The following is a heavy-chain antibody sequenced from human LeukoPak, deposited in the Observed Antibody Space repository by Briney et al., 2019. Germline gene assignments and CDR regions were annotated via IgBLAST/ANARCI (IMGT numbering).Heavy chain of an antibody. J-gene: IGHJ4*02. V-gene: IGHV3-74*01. CDR3: ARDRRLWSAYDY. Sequence: PGGPLRPSCAASGFTFSSYWMHWVRQAPGKGLVWVSRINSDGSSTSYADSVKGRFTISRDNAKNTLYLQMNSLRAEDTAVYYCARDRRLWSAYDYWGQGTLVTVSS. D-gene: IGHD5-18*01. CDR1: GFTFSSYW. CDR2: INSDGSST.